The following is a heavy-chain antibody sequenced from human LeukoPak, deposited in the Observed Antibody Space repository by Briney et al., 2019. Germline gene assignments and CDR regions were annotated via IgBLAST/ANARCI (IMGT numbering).Heavy chain of an antibody. J-gene: IGHJ1*01. CDR3: ATNAVGGYRSYFQH. CDR2: FDPEDGET. V-gene: IGHV1-24*01. CDR1: GYTLTELS. D-gene: IGHD2-21*02. Sequence: ASVKVSCKVSGYTLTELSMHWVRQAPGKGLAWMGGFDPEDGETIYAQKFQGRVTMTEDTSTDTAYMELGSLRSEDTAVYYCATNAVGGYRSYFQHWGQGTLVTVSS.